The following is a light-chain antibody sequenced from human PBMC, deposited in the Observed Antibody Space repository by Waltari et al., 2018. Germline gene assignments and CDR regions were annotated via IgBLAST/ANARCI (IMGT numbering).Light chain of an antibody. V-gene: IGKV4-1*01. J-gene: IGKJ1*01. CDR2: WAS. CDR3: QQYYSTPWT. Sequence: LAWYQQKPGQPPKLLIYWASTRESGVPDRFSGSGSGTDFTLTISSLQAEDVAVYYCQQYYSTPWTFGQGTKVEIK.